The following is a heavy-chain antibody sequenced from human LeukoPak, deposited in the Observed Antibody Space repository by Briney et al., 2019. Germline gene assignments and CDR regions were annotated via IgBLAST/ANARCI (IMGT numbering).Heavy chain of an antibody. CDR2: INAGNGNT. D-gene: IGHD2-15*01. CDR3: ARDYPSWTVWFDP. CDR1: GYTFTSYA. J-gene: IGHJ5*02. V-gene: IGHV1-3*01. Sequence: ASVKVSCKASGYTFTSYAMHWVRQAPGQRLEWTGWINAGNGNTKYSQKFQGRVTITRDTSASTAYMELSSLRSEDTAVYYCARDYPSWTVWFDPWGQGTLVTVSS.